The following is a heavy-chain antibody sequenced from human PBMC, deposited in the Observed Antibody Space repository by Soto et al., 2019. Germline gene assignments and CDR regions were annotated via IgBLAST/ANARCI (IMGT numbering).Heavy chain of an antibody. CDR3: AKQQMGDIQALDY. CDR2: IRETGNT. CDR1: GFTFSNYA. Sequence: EVQILQSGGGLEQPGGSLRLSCAASGFTFSNYAMSWIRQAPGKCLEWVSTIRETGNTYYADSVRGRLATSRDNSENTLYIQMSSLKVEDTAVYYCAKQQMGDIQALDYWGQGTLVNVSS. V-gene: IGHV3-23*01. J-gene: IGHJ4*02. D-gene: IGHD1-26*01.